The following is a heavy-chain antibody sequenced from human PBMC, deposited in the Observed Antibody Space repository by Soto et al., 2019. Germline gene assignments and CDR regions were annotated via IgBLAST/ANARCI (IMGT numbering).Heavy chain of an antibody. CDR3: TTDLTDILPWDV. CDR2: ITHKPRSYTT. CDR1: GFTLGDHY. V-gene: IGHV3-72*01. Sequence: PGGSLRLSCVASGFTLGDHYMDWVRQAPGKGQEWVGRITHKPRSYTTDYAESVKGRFTISRDDSKNTLYLQMNSLKTEDTAVYYCTTDLTDILPWDVWGQGTTVTVSS. D-gene: IGHD3-9*01. J-gene: IGHJ6*02.